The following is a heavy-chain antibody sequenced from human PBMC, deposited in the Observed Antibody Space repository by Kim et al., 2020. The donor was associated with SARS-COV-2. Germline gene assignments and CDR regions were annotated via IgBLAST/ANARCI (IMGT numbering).Heavy chain of an antibody. CDR3: ARQVYCSSTSCPRYYYYYLYRDV. CDR2: IYPGDSDT. CDR1: GYSFTNYW. Sequence: GESLKISCKGSGYSFTNYWIGWVRQMPGKGLEWMGIIYPGDSDTRYSPSFQGQVTISADKSISTAHLQWSSLKASDTAVYYCARQVYCSSTSCPRYYYYYLYRDVGGKGTTVTVSS. J-gene: IGHJ6*03. V-gene: IGHV5-51*01. D-gene: IGHD2-2*01.